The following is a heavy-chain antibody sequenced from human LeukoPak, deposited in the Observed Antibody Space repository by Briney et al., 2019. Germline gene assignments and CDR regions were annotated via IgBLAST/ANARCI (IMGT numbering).Heavy chain of an antibody. CDR2: INWNGGST. J-gene: IGHJ4*02. CDR3: AKDGFSGYGDY. V-gene: IGHV3-20*04. Sequence: GGSLRLSCAVSGFTFDDYGMSWVRQAPGKGLEWVSGINWNGGSTGYADSVKGRFTISRDNAKNSLYLQMNSLRAEGTAVYYCAKDGFSGYGDYWGQGTLVTVSS. CDR1: GFTFDDYG. D-gene: IGHD1-26*01.